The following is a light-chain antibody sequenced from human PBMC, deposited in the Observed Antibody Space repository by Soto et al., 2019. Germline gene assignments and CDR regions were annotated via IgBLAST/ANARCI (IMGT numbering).Light chain of an antibody. V-gene: IGKV1-6*01. CDR3: LQYYNYPGT. J-gene: IGKJ1*01. CDR1: QGIRTD. CDR2: AAS. Sequence: AIQMTQSPSSLSASVGDRVTSTCRASQGIRTDLGWYQQKPGKAPKLLIYAASSVQSGVPSRFSGSGSGTDFTLTISRLQTEDFATDYCLQYYNYPGTFGQGTKVEIK.